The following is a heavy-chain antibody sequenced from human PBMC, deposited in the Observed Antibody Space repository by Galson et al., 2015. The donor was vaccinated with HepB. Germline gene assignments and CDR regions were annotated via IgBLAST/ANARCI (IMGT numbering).Heavy chain of an antibody. CDR3: AKWERDLSSGWPDAFDI. V-gene: IGHV3-23*01. J-gene: IGHJ3*02. Sequence: SLRLSCAASGFTFSSYAMSWVRQAPGKGLEWVSAISGSGGSTYYADSVKGRFTISRDNSKNTLYLQMNSLRAEDTAVYYCAKWERDLSSGWPDAFDIWGQGTMVTVSS. D-gene: IGHD6-19*01. CDR1: GFTFSSYA. CDR2: ISGSGGST.